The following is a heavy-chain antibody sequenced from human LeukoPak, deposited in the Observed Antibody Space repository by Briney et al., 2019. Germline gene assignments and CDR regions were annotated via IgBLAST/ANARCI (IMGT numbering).Heavy chain of an antibody. V-gene: IGHV1-2*02. Sequence: ASVKVSCKASGYTFVGYYMYWVRQAPGQGAEWMVWINPKNGGTKYAQKFHGRVTMTRDMSINTVYMELNSLGFDDTAVYYCARLHEWLPPKRGFDNWGQGTLVSVSS. CDR2: INPKNGGT. D-gene: IGHD6-19*01. J-gene: IGHJ4*02. CDR3: ARLHEWLPPKRGFDN. CDR1: GYTFVGYY.